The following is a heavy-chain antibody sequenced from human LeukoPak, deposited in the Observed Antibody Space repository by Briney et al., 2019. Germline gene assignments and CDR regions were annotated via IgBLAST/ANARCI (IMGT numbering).Heavy chain of an antibody. CDR3: ARQPGAGWFDP. D-gene: IGHD3-10*01. J-gene: IGHJ5*02. CDR2: INPGDSDT. CDR1: GYSFTSSW. V-gene: IGHV5-51*01. Sequence: GESLKIACQASGYSFTSSWIGWARHMPGKGLEWMAIINPGDSDTRYSPSFQGQVTISADKSISTVYLQWGSLKASDTAMYCCARQPGAGWFDPWGQGTLVTVSS.